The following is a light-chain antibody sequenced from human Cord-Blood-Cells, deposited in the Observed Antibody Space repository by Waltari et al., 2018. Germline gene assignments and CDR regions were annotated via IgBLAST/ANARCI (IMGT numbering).Light chain of an antibody. V-gene: IGKV1-39*01. J-gene: IGKJ1*01. Sequence: DIQMTQSPSSLSASVGDRVTITCRASQSISSYLNWYQQKPGKAPKPLIYAAFSLQSGVPSRFSGSGSGTDFTLTISSLQPEDFATYYCQQSYSTPQTFGQGTKVEIK. CDR1: QSISSY. CDR2: AAF. CDR3: QQSYSTPQT.